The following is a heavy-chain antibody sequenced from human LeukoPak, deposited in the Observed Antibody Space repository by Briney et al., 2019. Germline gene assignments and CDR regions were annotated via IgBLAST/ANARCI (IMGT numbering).Heavy chain of an antibody. D-gene: IGHD3-10*01. J-gene: IGHJ4*02. CDR2: ISAYNGNT. V-gene: IGHV1-18*04. CDR3: ARGSGSYPPND. Sequence: GSVKVSCKASGYTFTGYYMHWVRQAPGQGLEWMGWISAYNGNTNYAQKLQGRVTMTTDTSTSTAYMELRSLRSDDTAVYYCARGSGSYPPNDWGQGTLVTVSS. CDR1: GYTFTGYY.